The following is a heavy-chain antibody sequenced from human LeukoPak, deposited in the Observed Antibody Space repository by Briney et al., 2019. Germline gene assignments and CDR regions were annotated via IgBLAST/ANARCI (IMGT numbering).Heavy chain of an antibody. V-gene: IGHV3-23*01. CDR2: ISGSGGST. J-gene: IGHJ4*02. CDR3: AKRGAEVGATVAPGDY. CDR1: GFTFSSYW. Sequence: PGRSLRLSCAASGFTFSSYWMHWVRQAPGKGLEWVSAISGSGGSTYYADSVRGRFTISSDNSKNTLYLQMNSLRAEDTAVYYCAKRGAEVGATVAPGDYWGQGTLVTVSS. D-gene: IGHD1-26*01.